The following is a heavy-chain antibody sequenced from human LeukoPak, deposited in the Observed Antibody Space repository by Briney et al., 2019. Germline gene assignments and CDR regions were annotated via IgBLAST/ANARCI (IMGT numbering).Heavy chain of an antibody. J-gene: IGHJ4*02. Sequence: SETLSLTCTVSGVSISIYYWTWIRQPPGKGLEWIGNIDYSGNTKYNPSLKSRVTISVDTSKNQFSLKLSSVAGAGTAVFFCARWYYDSSGYRYFDYWGQGTLVTVSS. CDR1: GVSISIYY. CDR3: ARWYYDSSGYRYFDY. D-gene: IGHD3-22*01. CDR2: IDYSGNT. V-gene: IGHV4-59*01.